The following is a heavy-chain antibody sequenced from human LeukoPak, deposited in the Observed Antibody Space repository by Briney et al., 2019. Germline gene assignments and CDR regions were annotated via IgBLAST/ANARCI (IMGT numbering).Heavy chain of an antibody. CDR2: INHSGST. D-gene: IGHD2-2*01. J-gene: IGHJ4*02. V-gene: IGHV4-34*01. Sequence: SETLSLTCAVYGGSFSGYYWSWMRHPPGKGREWIGEINHSGSTNYNPTLKSRVTISVDTSKDQFSLKLSSVTAADTAVYYCARKGPAASDYWGQGTLVTLSP. CDR1: GGSFSGYY. CDR3: ARKGPAASDY.